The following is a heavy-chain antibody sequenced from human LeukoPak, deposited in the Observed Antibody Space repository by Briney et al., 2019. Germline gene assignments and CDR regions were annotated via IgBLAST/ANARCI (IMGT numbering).Heavy chain of an antibody. CDR3: ARKGKRWLQLASAFDY. CDR2: ISAYNGNT. V-gene: IGHV1-18*01. CDR1: GGTFSSYA. J-gene: IGHJ4*02. Sequence: ASVKVSCKASGGTFSSYAISWVRQAPGQGLEWMGWISAYNGNTNYAQKLQGRVTMTTDTSTSTAYMELRSLRSDDTAVYYCARKGKRWLQLASAFDYWGQGTLVTVSS. D-gene: IGHD5-24*01.